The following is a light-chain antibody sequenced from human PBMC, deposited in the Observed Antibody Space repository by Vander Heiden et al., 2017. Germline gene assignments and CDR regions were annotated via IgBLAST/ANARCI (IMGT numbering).Light chain of an antibody. CDR1: SSNIGAGYD. CDR2: GNI. V-gene: IGLV1-40*01. J-gene: IGLJ2*01. CDR3: QSYDSSLSGSGV. Sequence: QSVLTHPPSVSGPPGQTLSISCSGSSSNIGAGYDVRCYQQLPGTAPKLLIYGNINRPSGVPDRFSGSKSGTSASLAITGLQAEDEADYYCQSYDSSLSGSGVFGGGTKLTVL.